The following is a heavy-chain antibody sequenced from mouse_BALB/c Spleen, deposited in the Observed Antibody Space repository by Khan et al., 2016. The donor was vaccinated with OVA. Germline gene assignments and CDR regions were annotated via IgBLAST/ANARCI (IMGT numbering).Heavy chain of an antibody. CDR1: GFSLTNYG. D-gene: IGHD2-14*01. CDR3: DRYRFGYAMDY. V-gene: IGHV2-6*02. CDR2: IWSDGYT. J-gene: IGHJ4*01. Sequence: QVQLKESGPGLVAPSQSLSITCTVSGFSLTNYGVHWVRPPPGKGLEWLVEIWSDGYTNYNSALKSRLSINKDNSKSQVFLKMNSLQTDDTAIYYRDRYRFGYAMDYWGPRASVTVSS.